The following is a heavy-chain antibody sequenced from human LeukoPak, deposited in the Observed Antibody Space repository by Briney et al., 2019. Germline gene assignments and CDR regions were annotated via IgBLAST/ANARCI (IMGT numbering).Heavy chain of an antibody. CDR3: STFNGDYVSY. V-gene: IGHV5-51*01. CDR2: IYPGDSDT. Sequence: GGSLRLSCKGSGYSFTSYWIGWVRQMPGKGLEWMGIIYPGDSDTIYSPSFQGQVTISADKSISTAYLQWSSLKASDTAMYYFSTFNGDYVSYWGQGTLVTVSS. CDR1: GYSFTSYW. D-gene: IGHD4-17*01. J-gene: IGHJ4*02.